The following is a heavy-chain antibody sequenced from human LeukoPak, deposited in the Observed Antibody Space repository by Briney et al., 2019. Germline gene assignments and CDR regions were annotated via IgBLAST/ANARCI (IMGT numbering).Heavy chain of an antibody. J-gene: IGHJ4*02. D-gene: IGHD5-12*01. V-gene: IGHV3-30*18. Sequence: GRSLRLSCAASGFTFSSYGMQWFRQAPDKGLEWVAAISNDGSNKYYADSVKGRFTIPRDNSKNTLYLQMNSLRAEDTAVYYCAKVDIVATIDAGRLADYWGQGTLVTVSS. CDR2: ISNDGSNK. CDR1: GFTFSSYG. CDR3: AKVDIVATIDAGRLADY.